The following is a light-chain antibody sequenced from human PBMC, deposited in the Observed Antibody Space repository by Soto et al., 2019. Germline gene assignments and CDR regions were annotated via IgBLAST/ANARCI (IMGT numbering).Light chain of an antibody. J-gene: IGLJ2*01. V-gene: IGLV2-23*01. Sequence: QSALTQPASVSGSPGQSITISCTGTSSDVGSYNIFSWYQQHPGKAPILMIYESSKRPSGVSNRFSGSKSGNTAPLTISGRQAEDETDYYCCSDASINTWIFGGGTKLTVL. CDR1: SSDVGSYNI. CDR3: CSDASINTWI. CDR2: ESS.